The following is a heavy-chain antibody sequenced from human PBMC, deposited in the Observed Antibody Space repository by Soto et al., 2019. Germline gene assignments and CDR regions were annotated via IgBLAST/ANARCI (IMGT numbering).Heavy chain of an antibody. Sequence: QVQLVQSGAEVKKPGASVKVSCKASGYTFTSYAMHWVRQAPGQRLEWMGWINAGNGNTKYSQKFQGRVTITRDTSASTAYMELSSLRSEDTAVYYCARDAEDVLLWFGELSISDYWGQGTLVTVSS. D-gene: IGHD3-10*01. CDR2: INAGNGNT. V-gene: IGHV1-3*01. CDR1: GYTFTSYA. CDR3: ARDAEDVLLWFGELSISDY. J-gene: IGHJ4*02.